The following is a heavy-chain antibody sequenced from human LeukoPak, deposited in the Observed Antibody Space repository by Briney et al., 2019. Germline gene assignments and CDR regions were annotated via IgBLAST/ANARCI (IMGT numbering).Heavy chain of an antibody. CDR3: ARCYYDSSGYRFDY. D-gene: IGHD3-22*01. J-gene: IGHJ4*02. CDR1: GGSLSSDYFY. CDR2: IYNEGST. Sequence: SETLSLTCTVSGGSLSSDYFYWNWIRHPAGKGLEWIGRIYNEGSTNYNPSLKSRVTISVDTSKNQFSLKLSSVTAADTAVYFCARCYYDSSGYRFDYWAQGTLVTVSS. V-gene: IGHV4-61*10.